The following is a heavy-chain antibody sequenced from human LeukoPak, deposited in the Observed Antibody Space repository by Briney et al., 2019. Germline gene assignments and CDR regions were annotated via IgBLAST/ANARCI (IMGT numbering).Heavy chain of an antibody. CDR3: ARDARGITMVRGAQGPYYFDY. D-gene: IGHD3-10*01. CDR1: GGSISSYY. CDR2: IYTSGST. V-gene: IGHV4-4*07. J-gene: IGHJ4*02. Sequence: SETLSLTCTVSGGSISSYYWSWIRQPAGKGLEWIGRIYTSGSTNYNPSLKSRVTMSVDTSKNQFSLKLSSVTAADTAVYYCARDARGITMVRGAQGPYYFDYWGQGTLVTVS.